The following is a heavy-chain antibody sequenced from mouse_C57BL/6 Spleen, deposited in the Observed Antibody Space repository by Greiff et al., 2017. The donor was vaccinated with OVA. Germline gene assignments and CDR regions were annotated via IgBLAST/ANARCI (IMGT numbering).Heavy chain of an antibody. CDR3: AREAQCLMDD. CDR1: GFTFSSYA. V-gene: IGHV5-4*01. D-gene: IGHD3-2*02. Sequence: EVQGVESGGGLVKPGGSLKLSCAASGFTFSSYAMSWVRQTPEKRLEWVATISDGGSYTYYPDNVKGRFTISRDNAKNNLYLQISHLKSEDTAMYYCAREAQCLMDDWGQGTSVTVSS. J-gene: IGHJ4*01. CDR2: ISDGGSYT.